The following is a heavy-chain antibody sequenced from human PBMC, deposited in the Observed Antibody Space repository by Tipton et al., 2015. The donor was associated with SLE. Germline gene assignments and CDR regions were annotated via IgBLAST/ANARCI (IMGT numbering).Heavy chain of an antibody. CDR2: ISSSGSTI. CDR3: AKEVGGNALY. V-gene: IGHV3-48*03. J-gene: IGHJ4*02. CDR1: GFTFSSYE. Sequence: SLRLSCAASGFTFSSYEMNWVRQAPGKGLEWVSYISSSGSTIYYADSVKGRFTISRDNAKNSLYLQMNSLRAEDTALYYCAKEVGGNALYWGQGTLVTVSS. D-gene: IGHD4-23*01.